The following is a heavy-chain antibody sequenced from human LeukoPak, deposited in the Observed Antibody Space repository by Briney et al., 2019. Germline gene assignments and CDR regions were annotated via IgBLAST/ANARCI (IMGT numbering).Heavy chain of an antibody. Sequence: GGSLRLSCAASGFTFSSCGMHWVRQAPGKGLEWVAVISYDGSNKYYADSVKGRFTISRDNSKNTLYLQMNSLRAEDTAVYYCARLLVYNSGGEAFDHWGQGTLVTVSS. J-gene: IGHJ4*02. CDR3: ARLLVYNSGGEAFDH. CDR1: GFTFSSCG. CDR2: ISYDGSNK. D-gene: IGHD1-20*01. V-gene: IGHV3-30*03.